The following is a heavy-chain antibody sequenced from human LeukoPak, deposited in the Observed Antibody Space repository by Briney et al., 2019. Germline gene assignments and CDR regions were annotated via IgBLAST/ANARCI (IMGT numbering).Heavy chain of an antibody. Sequence: GGSLRLSCAASGFTFSSYGMHWVRQAPGKGLEWVAVISYDGSNKYYADSVKGRFTISRDNSENTLYLQMNSLKVEDTAFYYCAKSQFDSSGLHAFDIWGQGTMVTVSS. V-gene: IGHV3-30*18. J-gene: IGHJ3*02. CDR1: GFTFSSYG. D-gene: IGHD3-22*01. CDR2: ISYDGSNK. CDR3: AKSQFDSSGLHAFDI.